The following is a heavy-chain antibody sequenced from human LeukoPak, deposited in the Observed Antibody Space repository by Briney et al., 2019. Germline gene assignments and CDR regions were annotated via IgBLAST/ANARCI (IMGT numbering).Heavy chain of an antibody. V-gene: IGHV3-43*02. CDR2: ISGDGGST. D-gene: IGHD6-19*01. CDR1: GFTSDDYA. CDR3: AKDLSGWYGGWD. J-gene: IGHJ4*02. Sequence: GGSLRLSCAASGFTSDDYAMHWVRQAPGKGLEWVSLISGDGGSTYYADSVKGRFTISRGNSKNSLYLQMNSLRTEDTALYYCAKDLSGWYGGWDWGQGTLVSVSS.